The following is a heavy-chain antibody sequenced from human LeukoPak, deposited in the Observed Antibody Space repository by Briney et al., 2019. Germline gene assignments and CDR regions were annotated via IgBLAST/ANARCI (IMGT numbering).Heavy chain of an antibody. CDR1: GFTFTSYA. V-gene: IGHV3-23*01. CDR3: AKGGIQLWYPGAY. Sequence: GGSLRLSCAASGFTFTSYAMSWVRQAPGKGLEWVSVISDSSDTTFYAHSVKGRFTISRDNSKNTLYLQMNSLRAEDTAVYYCAKGGIQLWYPGAYWGRGTLVTVSS. D-gene: IGHD5-18*01. CDR2: ISDSSDTT. J-gene: IGHJ4*02.